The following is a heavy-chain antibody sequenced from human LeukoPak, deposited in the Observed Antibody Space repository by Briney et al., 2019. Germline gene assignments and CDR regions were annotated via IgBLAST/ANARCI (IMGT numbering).Heavy chain of an antibody. Sequence: GRSLRLSCAASGFTFSDDGMHWVRQAPGKGLEWVAVIWYDGSNKYYADSVKGRFTISRDNAKNSLYLQMSSLRAEDTAVYYCARWFGSGSYYGYWGQGTLVTVSS. CDR2: IWYDGSNK. CDR1: GFTFSDDG. J-gene: IGHJ4*02. V-gene: IGHV3-33*03. CDR3: ARWFGSGSYYGY. D-gene: IGHD3-10*01.